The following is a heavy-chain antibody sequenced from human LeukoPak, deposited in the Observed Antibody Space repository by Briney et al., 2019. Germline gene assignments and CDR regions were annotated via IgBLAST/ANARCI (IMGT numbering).Heavy chain of an antibody. CDR1: GGSISSYY. CDR2: IYYSGST. V-gene: IGHV4-59*08. Sequence: PSETLSLTCTVSGGSISSYYWSWIRQPPGKGLEWIGYIYYSGSTNYNPSLKSRVTISVDTSKNQFSLKLSSVTAADTAVYYCARHTRQSSGWYRGAFDTWGQGTMVTVSS. D-gene: IGHD6-19*01. CDR3: ARHTRQSSGWYRGAFDT. J-gene: IGHJ3*02.